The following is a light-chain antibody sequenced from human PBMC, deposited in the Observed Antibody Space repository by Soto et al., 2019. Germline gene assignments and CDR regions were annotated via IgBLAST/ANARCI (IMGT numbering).Light chain of an antibody. V-gene: IGKV3-15*01. CDR1: QTVSRN. CDR2: DIS. Sequence: EVVMTQSPATLSVSPGERATRCCRASQTVSRNLAWYQQRPGQAPRLLIYDISNRATGVPARFSGSGSETEFTLTIRSLQSEDFAVYFCQQYNNWPSFGQGTRLEIK. J-gene: IGKJ5*01. CDR3: QQYNNWPS.